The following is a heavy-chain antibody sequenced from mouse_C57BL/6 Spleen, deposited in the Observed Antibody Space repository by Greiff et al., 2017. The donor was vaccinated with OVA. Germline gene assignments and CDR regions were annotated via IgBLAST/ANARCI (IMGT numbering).Heavy chain of an antibody. CDR1: GYAFSSSW. D-gene: IGHD1-1*01. J-gene: IGHJ2*01. Sequence: QVQLQQPGPELVKPGASVKISCKASGYAFSSSWMNWVKQRPGKGLEWIGRIYPGDGDTNYNGKFKGKATLTADKSSSTAYMQLSSLTSEDSAVYFCAREDTTVEGYWGQGTTLTVSS. V-gene: IGHV1-82*01. CDR3: AREDTTVEGY. CDR2: IYPGDGDT.